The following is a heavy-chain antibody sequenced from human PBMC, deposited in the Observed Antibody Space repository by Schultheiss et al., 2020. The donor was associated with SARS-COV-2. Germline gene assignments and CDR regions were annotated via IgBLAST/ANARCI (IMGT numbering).Heavy chain of an antibody. Sequence: GGSLRLSCAASGFTFSSYSMNWVRQAPGKGLVWVSAITPGGETTYYADSVKGRFTISRDNAKNSLYLQMNSLRAEDTAVYYCARGSYGDYDYWGQGTTVTVSS. CDR1: GFTFSSYS. J-gene: IGHJ4*03. V-gene: IGHV3-21*01. CDR2: ITPGGETT. CDR3: ARGSYGDYDY. D-gene: IGHD4-17*01.